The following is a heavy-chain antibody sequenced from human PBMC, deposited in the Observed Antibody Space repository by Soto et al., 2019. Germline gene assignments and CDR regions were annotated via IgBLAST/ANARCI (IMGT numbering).Heavy chain of an antibody. J-gene: IGHJ4*02. CDR2: IIPFHGVT. CDR3: TRDWEITVSTWSFGGF. Sequence: QVQLVQSGAEVKKPGSSVKVSCKASGGTFSPYTINCVRQAPGQGLEWMGRIIPFHGVTNYAQKFQARVTITADKSTSTAYMELSGLRFEDTAMYHCTRDWEITVSTWSFGGFWGRGTLVTVSS. D-gene: IGHD3-10*01. CDR1: GGTFSPYT. V-gene: IGHV1-69*08.